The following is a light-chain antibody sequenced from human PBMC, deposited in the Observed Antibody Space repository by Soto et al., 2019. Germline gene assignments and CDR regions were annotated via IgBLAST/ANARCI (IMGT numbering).Light chain of an antibody. J-gene: IGKJ4*01. CDR2: TAS. V-gene: IGKV1D-12*01. CDR1: QGVSTW. Sequence: DIQMTQSPSSVSASVGARVTITCRAIQGVSTWVAWYQQKPGKAPNLLSYTASSLQSGVPSRFNGSGSGTDFTLTLGSLQAEDYATYYCQQTTSFPLTFGGGTKVEI. CDR3: QQTTSFPLT.